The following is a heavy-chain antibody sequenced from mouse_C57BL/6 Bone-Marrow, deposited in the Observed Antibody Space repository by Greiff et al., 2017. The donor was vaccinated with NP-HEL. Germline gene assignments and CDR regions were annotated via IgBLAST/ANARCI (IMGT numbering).Heavy chain of an antibody. Sequence: EVKLMESGGGLVKPGGSLKLSCAASGFTFSSYAMSWVRQTPEKRLEWVATISDGGSYTYYPDNVKGRFTISRDNAKNSLYLQMSHLKSEDTAMYYCARGLGLYYAMDYWGQGTSVTVSS. CDR3: ARGLGLYYAMDY. D-gene: IGHD3-3*01. J-gene: IGHJ4*01. CDR1: GFTFSSYA. CDR2: ISDGGSYT. V-gene: IGHV5-4*03.